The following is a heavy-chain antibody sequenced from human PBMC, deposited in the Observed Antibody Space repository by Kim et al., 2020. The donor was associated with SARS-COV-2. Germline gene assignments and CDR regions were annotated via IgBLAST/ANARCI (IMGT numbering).Heavy chain of an antibody. Sequence: PSRKSRVPISVDTSKNQFSRRRSSVTAADTAVYYCARAGHYGSGNFWFDPWGQGTLVTVSS. CDR3: ARAGHYGSGNFWFDP. J-gene: IGHJ5*02. V-gene: IGHV4-59*01. D-gene: IGHD3-10*01.